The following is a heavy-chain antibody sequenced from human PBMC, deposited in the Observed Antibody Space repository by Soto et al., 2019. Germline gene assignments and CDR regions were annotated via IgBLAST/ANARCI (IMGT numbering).Heavy chain of an antibody. J-gene: IGHJ5*01. D-gene: IGHD1-1*01. Sequence: QVQLVQSGAEMKKPGASVKVSCKASGYPFTGYHLHWVRQAPGQGLEWMGWINPHTGDTGSAEKFQGRVTMTRDTSISTAYMEVSRPRSDDTAGYYCARGHQLRPGNHWFESWGQGTRVTVTS. CDR2: INPHTGDT. V-gene: IGHV1-2*02. CDR1: GYPFTGYH. CDR3: ARGHQLRPGNHWFES.